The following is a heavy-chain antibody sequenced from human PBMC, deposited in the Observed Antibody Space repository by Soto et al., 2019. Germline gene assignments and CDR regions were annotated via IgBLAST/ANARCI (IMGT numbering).Heavy chain of an antibody. J-gene: IGHJ4*02. CDR1: GFTFSSYW. CDR3: ATSYCSSTSCYSFYFDY. CDR2: INSDGSST. V-gene: IGHV3-74*01. D-gene: IGHD2-2*01. Sequence: GGSLRLSCAASGFTFSSYWMHWVRQAPGKGLVWVSRINSDGSSTSYVDSVKGRFTISRDNAKNTLYLQMNSLRAEDTAVYYCATSYCSSTSCYSFYFDYWGQGTLVTVSS.